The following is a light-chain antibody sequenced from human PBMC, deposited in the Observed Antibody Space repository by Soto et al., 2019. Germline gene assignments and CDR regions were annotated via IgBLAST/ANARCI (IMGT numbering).Light chain of an antibody. V-gene: IGLV2-8*01. Sequence: QSALTPPPSASGSPGQSVTISCTGTSSDVGGYNYVSWHQQHPGKAPKVIIYEVDKRPSGVPDRFFGSKSGNTASLTVSGLQAEDEADYYCSSYAGSPVVFGGGTKLTVL. J-gene: IGLJ2*01. CDR2: EVD. CDR1: SSDVGGYNY. CDR3: SSYAGSPVV.